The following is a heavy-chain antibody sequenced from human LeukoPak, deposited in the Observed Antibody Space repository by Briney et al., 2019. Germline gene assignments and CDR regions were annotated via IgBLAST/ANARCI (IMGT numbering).Heavy chain of an antibody. J-gene: IGHJ4*02. CDR3: ARAGDYYSTGDY. D-gene: IGHD4-17*01. V-gene: IGHV3-30*03. CDR1: GFTFSSYG. CDR2: ISYDGSNK. Sequence: GGSLRLSCAASGFTFSSYGMHWVRQAPGKGLEWVAVISYDGSNKYYADSVKGRFTISRDNSKNTLYLQMNSLRAEDTAVYYCARAGDYYSTGDYWGQGVLVTVSS.